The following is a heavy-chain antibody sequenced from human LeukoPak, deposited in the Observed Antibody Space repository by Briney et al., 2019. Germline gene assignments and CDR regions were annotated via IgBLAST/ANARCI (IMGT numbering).Heavy chain of an antibody. CDR3: ARDTRNYFDY. CDR1: GYIFTNHA. CDR2: INPNSGGT. V-gene: IGHV1-2*06. J-gene: IGHJ4*02. Sequence: ASVKVSCKASGYIFTNHAMHWVRQAPGQGLEWMGRINPNSGGTNYAQKFQGRVTMTRDTSISTAYMELSRLRSDDTAVYYCARDTRNYFDYWGQGTLVTVSS.